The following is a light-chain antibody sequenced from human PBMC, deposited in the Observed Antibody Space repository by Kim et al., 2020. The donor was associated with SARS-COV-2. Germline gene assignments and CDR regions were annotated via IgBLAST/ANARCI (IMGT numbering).Light chain of an antibody. V-gene: IGLV3-19*01. CDR2: GKY. Sequence: ALGQTVRLTCQGDSLRNYYATWYQQRPGQAPVLVLYGKYNRPSGIPDRFSGSASENTASLTITGAQAEDEADYYCNSRDSSGDHVVFGGGTKLTVL. CDR1: SLRNYY. CDR3: NSRDSSGDHVV. J-gene: IGLJ3*02.